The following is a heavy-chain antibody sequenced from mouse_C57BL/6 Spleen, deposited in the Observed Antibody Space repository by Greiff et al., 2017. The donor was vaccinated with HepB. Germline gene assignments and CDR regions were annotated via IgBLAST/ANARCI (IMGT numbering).Heavy chain of an antibody. CDR3: ARRGDDYGPWFAY. D-gene: IGHD2-4*01. Sequence: EVQLQQSGPELVKPGASVKISCKASGYTFTDYYMNWVKQSHGKSLEWIGDINPNNGGTSYNQKFKGKATLTVDKSSSTAYMELRSLTSEDSAVYYCARRGDDYGPWFAYWGQGTLVTVSA. V-gene: IGHV1-26*01. J-gene: IGHJ3*01. CDR2: INPNNGGT. CDR1: GYTFTDYY.